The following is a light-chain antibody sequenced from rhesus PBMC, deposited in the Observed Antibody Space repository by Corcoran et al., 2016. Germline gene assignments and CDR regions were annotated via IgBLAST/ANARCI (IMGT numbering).Light chain of an antibody. V-gene: IGKV1-36*01. CDR2: DAS. CDR3: LQYNNKWT. Sequence: DTQMTQSPSSLSASVGDRVTITCRASQDIIIYLSWHQQKPGKVPKRLIYDASSLESGVPSRFSGSGSGTEFTLIINSLQPEDFAAYYCLQYNNKWTFGQRTKVEI. CDR1: QDIIIY. J-gene: IGKJ1*01.